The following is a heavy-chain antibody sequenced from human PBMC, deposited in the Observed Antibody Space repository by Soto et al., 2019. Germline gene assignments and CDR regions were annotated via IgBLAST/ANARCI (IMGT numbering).Heavy chain of an antibody. D-gene: IGHD2-2*01. CDR1: GYSFTHYG. CDR3: ARDDRRTCNSSAGYYFDY. CDR2: TSADNGDT. Sequence: QVQLVQSGAEVKEPGASVKVSCKASGYSFTHYGFSWVRQAPGQGLEWMAWTSADNGDTNYAPKLQGRVTLTTDTSTGTAYMELRRLRSDDTAVYDCARDDRRTCNSSAGYYFDYWGQGTLVSVSS. V-gene: IGHV1-18*04. J-gene: IGHJ4*02.